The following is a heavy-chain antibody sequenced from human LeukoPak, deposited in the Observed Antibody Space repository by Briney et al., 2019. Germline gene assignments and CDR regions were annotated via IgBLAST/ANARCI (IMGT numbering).Heavy chain of an antibody. CDR3: ARDRTSSGWYVSWFDP. J-gene: IGHJ5*02. Sequence: GGSLRLSCAASGFTFDDYGMSWVRQAPGKGLEWVSGINWNGGSTGYADSVKGRFTISRDNAKNSLYLQMNSLRAEDTALYHCARDRTSSGWYVSWFDPWGQGTLVTVSS. CDR2: INWNGGST. V-gene: IGHV3-20*01. D-gene: IGHD6-19*01. CDR1: GFTFDDYG.